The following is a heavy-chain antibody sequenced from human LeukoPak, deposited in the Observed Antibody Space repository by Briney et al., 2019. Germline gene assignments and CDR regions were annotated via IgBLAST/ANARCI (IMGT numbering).Heavy chain of an antibody. CDR1: GFTFSSYT. CDR2: IASGSGTI. V-gene: IGHV3-48*01. Sequence: PGGSLRLSCVASGFTFSSYTMNWVRQAPGKGLEWLSYIASGSGTIYYADSVKGRFTISRDNANNSLYLQMNNLRAEDTAVYYCARVGGALDWGQGTLVTVSS. D-gene: IGHD2-15*01. CDR3: ARVGGALD. J-gene: IGHJ4*02.